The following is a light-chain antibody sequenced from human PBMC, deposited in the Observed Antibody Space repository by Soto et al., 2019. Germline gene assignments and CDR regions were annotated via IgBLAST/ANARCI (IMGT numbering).Light chain of an antibody. V-gene: IGKV1-33*01. CDR2: DAS. CDR1: QDISNY. CDR3: QQSHNSSIT. Sequence: IQGTYAQSSLSPSLGYIVTITCQSSQDISNYLNWYQQKPGKAPKLLIYDASNLESGVPSRFSGSGSGTELTITISIQAHDDVVTYYRQQSHNSSITFGQGTKVDIK. J-gene: IGKJ1*01.